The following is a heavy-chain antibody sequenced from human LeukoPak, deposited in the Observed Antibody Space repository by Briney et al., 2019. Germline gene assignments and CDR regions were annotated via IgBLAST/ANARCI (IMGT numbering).Heavy chain of an antibody. CDR1: GDSISSINHY. CDR2: IFPSGST. CDR3: ARGVVRGAITYMDV. J-gene: IGHJ6*03. Sequence: PSQTLSLTCTVSGDSISSINHYWSWVRQPAGKGLEWIGRIFPSGSTNYNPSLKSRLTISLDTSKNHFSLKLSSVTAADTAVYYCARGVVRGAITYMDVWGKGTTVTVSS. D-gene: IGHD3-10*01. V-gene: IGHV4-61*02.